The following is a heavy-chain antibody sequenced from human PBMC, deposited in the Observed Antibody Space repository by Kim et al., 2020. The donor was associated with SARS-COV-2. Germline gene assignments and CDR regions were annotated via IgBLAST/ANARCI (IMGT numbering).Heavy chain of an antibody. Sequence: SETLSLTCTVSGGSISSSSYYWGWIRQPPGKGLEWIGSIYYSGSTYYNPSLKSRVTISVDTSKNQFSLKLSSVTAADTAVYYCARGNYDILTGYYSKGYYFDYWGQGTLVTVSS. V-gene: IGHV4-39*07. D-gene: IGHD3-9*01. CDR1: GGSISSSSYY. J-gene: IGHJ4*02. CDR3: ARGNYDILTGYYSKGYYFDY. CDR2: IYYSGST.